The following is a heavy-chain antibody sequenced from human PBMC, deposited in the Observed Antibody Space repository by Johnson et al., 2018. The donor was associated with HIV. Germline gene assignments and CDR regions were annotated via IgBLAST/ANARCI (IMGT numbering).Heavy chain of an antibody. CDR1: GFTFSSYA. D-gene: IGHD3-9*01. CDR2: ISYDGSNK. Sequence: QVQLVESGGGLVQPGGSLRLSCAASGFTFSSYAMRWVRQAPGKGLEWVAVISYDGSNKYYGDSVKGRFTISRDNSKNTLYLQMNSLRAEDTAIYYCARDRILTGYDAFDIWGQGTMVTVSS. CDR3: ARDRILTGYDAFDI. J-gene: IGHJ3*02. V-gene: IGHV3-30*14.